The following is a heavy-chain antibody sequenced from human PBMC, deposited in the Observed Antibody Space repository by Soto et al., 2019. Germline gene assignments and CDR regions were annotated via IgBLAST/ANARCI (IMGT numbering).Heavy chain of an antibody. CDR3: ARTVPTISGDVLNY. V-gene: IGHV3-7*01. Sequence: EVQLVESGGGLVQPGGSLRLSCAASGFTFSTYWMTWVRQAPGKGLEWVANIKQDGSEKYYVDSVKGRFTISRDNVENSLYLQMSSLRAEDTALYYSARTVPTISGDVLNYWGQGTLVTVSS. J-gene: IGHJ4*02. D-gene: IGHD5-12*01. CDR2: IKQDGSEK. CDR1: GFTFSTYW.